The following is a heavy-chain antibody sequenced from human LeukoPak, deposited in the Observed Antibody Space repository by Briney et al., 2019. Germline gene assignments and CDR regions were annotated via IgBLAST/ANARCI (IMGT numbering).Heavy chain of an antibody. Sequence: PGGSLRLSCAASGFTFSGSAMHWVRQASGKGLEWVGRIRSKANSYATAYAASVKGRFTISRDDLKNTAYLQMNSLKTEDTAVYYCTPTSTAMVTNFYYWGQGTLVTVSS. V-gene: IGHV3-73*01. D-gene: IGHD5-18*01. CDR2: IRSKANSYAT. CDR3: TPTSTAMVTNFYY. J-gene: IGHJ4*02. CDR1: GFTFSGSA.